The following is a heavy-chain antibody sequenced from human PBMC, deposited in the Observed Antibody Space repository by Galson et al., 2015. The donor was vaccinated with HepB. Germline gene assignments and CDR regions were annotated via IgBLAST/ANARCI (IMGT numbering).Heavy chain of an antibody. Sequence: SLRLSCAASGFTFSSYAMSWVRQAPGKGLEWVSTISGSDGRTYYADSVKGRFAISRDTSKNTLYLQMDSLRAEDTALYYCAKDILLREYCFDYWGQGTLVTVSS. V-gene: IGHV3-23*01. J-gene: IGHJ4*02. D-gene: IGHD2/OR15-2a*01. CDR3: AKDILLREYCFDY. CDR2: ISGSDGRT. CDR1: GFTFSSYA.